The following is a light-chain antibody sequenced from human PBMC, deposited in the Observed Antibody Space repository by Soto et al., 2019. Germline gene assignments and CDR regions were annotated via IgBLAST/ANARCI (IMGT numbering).Light chain of an antibody. CDR1: SSDVGTYNY. CDR3: CSYAGNHNYV. J-gene: IGLJ1*01. Sequence: QSALTQPRSVSGPPGQSVSISCSGTSSDVGTYNYVSWYQQHPGKAPKLMIYDVSKRPSGVPDRFSGSKSGNTASLTISGLQTEDEADYYCCSYAGNHNYVFGTGTKLTVL. V-gene: IGLV2-11*01. CDR2: DVS.